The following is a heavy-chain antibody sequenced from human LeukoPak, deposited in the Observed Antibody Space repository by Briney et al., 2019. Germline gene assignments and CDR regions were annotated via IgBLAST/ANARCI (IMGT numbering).Heavy chain of an antibody. J-gene: IGHJ4*02. Sequence: GKSLRLSCAASGFAVSSTYMTWVRQAPGKGLEWVSVIYSDGSTFYADSVKGRFTISRDNAKNTLYLQMNSLRAEDTAVYYCARDWGRGAFFDYWGQGTLVTVSS. D-gene: IGHD7-27*01. V-gene: IGHV3-53*01. CDR2: IYSDGST. CDR3: ARDWGRGAFFDY. CDR1: GFAVSSTY.